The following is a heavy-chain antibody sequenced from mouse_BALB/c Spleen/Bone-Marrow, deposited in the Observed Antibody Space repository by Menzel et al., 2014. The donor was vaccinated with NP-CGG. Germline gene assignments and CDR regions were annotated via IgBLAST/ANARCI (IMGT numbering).Heavy chain of an antibody. CDR1: GFTFTDYY. D-gene: IGHD1-2*01. CDR3: ARELTTAIHWYFDV. Sequence: EVQLVESGGGLVQPGDSLRLSCAPSGFTFTDYYMSWVRQPPGKALEWLGFIRNKANGYTTEYSASVKGRFTISRDNSQSILYLQMNTLRAEDSATYYCARELTTAIHWYFDVWGAGTTVTVSS. CDR2: IRNKANGYTT. J-gene: IGHJ1*01. V-gene: IGHV7-3*02.